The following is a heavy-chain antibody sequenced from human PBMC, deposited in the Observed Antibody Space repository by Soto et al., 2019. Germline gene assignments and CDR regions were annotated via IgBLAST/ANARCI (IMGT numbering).Heavy chain of an antibody. CDR3: AKDRRGVMDF. CDR2: VSESGRST. D-gene: IGHD3-10*01. V-gene: IGHV3-23*01. CDR1: GFTFSNYD. Sequence: RLSCAASGFTFSNYDISWFRQAPGKGLEWVSAVSESGRSTYYADSVKGHFTISRDNSKNTLYLQMNSLRAEDTAIYFCAKDRRGVMDFWGQGTTVTVSS. J-gene: IGHJ6*02.